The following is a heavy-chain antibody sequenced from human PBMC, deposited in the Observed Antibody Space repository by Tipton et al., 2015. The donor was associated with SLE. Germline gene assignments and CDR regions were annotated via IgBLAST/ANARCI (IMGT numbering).Heavy chain of an antibody. Sequence: QLVQSGAEVKKPGESLKISCKGSGDTFTNSWIAWVRQMPGKGLEWMAIIYVGDSDMISKKSPSFESQVTISADRSTNTAFLQWTTLRASDTAMYYCARCPSLTIAGLIVPVGMDVWGQGTMVIVSS. CDR1: GDTFTNSW. CDR3: ARCPSLTIAGLIVPVGMDV. CDR2: IYVGDSDMIS. D-gene: IGHD2-8*01. J-gene: IGHJ6*02. V-gene: IGHV5-51*03.